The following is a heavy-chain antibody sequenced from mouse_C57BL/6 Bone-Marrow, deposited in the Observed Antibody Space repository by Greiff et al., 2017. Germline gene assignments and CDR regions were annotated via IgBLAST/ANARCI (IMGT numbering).Heavy chain of an antibody. CDR2: ISDGGSYT. Sequence: EVQRVESGGGLVKPGGSLKLSCAASGFTFSSYAMSWVRQTPEKRLEWVATISDGGSYTYYPDNVKGRFTISRDNAKNNLYLQMSHLKSEDTAMYYCARDDGYPDYWGQGTTLTVSS. V-gene: IGHV5-4*01. J-gene: IGHJ2*01. D-gene: IGHD2-3*01. CDR3: ARDDGYPDY. CDR1: GFTFSSYA.